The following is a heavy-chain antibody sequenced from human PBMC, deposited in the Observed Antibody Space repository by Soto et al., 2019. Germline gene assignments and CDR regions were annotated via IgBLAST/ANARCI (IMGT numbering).Heavy chain of an antibody. CDR2: ISKDGNVK. Sequence: QVQLVESGGGVVQPGRSLRLSCAASGFTFSSYGMHWVRQAPGKGLEWVAVISKDGNVKYYAESVKSRFTISRDNSKNTLYLQMNSRRAKYTAAFYYTVEVSSCYWGQGTLVTVSS. CDR3: TVEVSSCY. V-gene: IGHV3-30*03. D-gene: IGHD6-6*01. CDR1: GFTFSSYG. J-gene: IGHJ4*02.